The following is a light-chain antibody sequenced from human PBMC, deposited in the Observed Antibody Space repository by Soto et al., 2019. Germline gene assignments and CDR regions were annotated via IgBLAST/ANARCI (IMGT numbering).Light chain of an antibody. J-gene: IGLJ2*01. Sequence: QTVVTQEPSLTVSPGGTVTLTCASSTGAVTSDYFPNWIQQKPGQTPRSLIYNTNNKYSWTPARFSGYLLGGKAALTLSDVQPEDEADYYCLPYYSGHVRLFGGGTKLTVL. V-gene: IGLV7-43*01. CDR1: TGAVTSDYF. CDR3: LPYYSGHVRL. CDR2: NTN.